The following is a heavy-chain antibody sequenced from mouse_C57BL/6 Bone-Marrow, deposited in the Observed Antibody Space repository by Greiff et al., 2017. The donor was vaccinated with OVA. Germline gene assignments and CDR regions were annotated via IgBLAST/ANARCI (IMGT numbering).Heavy chain of an antibody. J-gene: IGHJ2*01. D-gene: IGHD1-1*01. V-gene: IGHV1-64*01. CDR1: GYTFTSYW. CDR3: ARPPYYYGSRYYFDY. Sequence: QVQLQQPGAELVKPGASVKLSCKASGYTFTSYWMHWVKQRPGQGLEWIGMIHPNSGSTNYNEKFKSKATLTVDKSSSTAYMQLSSLTSEDSAVYYCARPPYYYGSRYYFDYWGQGTTLTVSS. CDR2: IHPNSGST.